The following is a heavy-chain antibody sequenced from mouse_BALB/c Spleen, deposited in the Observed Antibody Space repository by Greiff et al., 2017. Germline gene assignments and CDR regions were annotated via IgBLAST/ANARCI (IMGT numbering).Heavy chain of an antibody. CDR2: INPSNGRT. CDR1: GYTFTSYW. D-gene: IGHD2-14*01. CDR3: ARAKRYDGGPFDY. J-gene: IGHJ2*01. V-gene: IGHV1S81*02. Sequence: VQLQQSGAELVKPGASVKLSCKASGYTFTSYWMHWVKQRPGQGLEWIGEINPSNGRTNYNEKFKSKATLTVDKSSSTAYMQLSSLTSEDSAVYYCARAKRYDGGPFDYWGQGTTLTVSS.